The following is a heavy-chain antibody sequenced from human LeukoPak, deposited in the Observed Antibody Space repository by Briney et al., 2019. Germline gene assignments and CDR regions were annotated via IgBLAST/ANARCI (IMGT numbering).Heavy chain of an antibody. D-gene: IGHD4-17*01. CDR3: AKHRLDYGDAFDI. Sequence: GGSLRLSCAASGFTFSSYAMSWVRQAPGKGLQWVSVISGSGGSTYYADSVKGRFTISRDNSKNTLYLQMNSLRAEDTAVYYCAKHRLDYGDAFDIWGQGTMVTVSS. J-gene: IGHJ3*02. CDR1: GFTFSSYA. CDR2: ISGSGGST. V-gene: IGHV3-23*01.